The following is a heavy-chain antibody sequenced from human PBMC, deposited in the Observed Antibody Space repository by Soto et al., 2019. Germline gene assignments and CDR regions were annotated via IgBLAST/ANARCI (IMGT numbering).Heavy chain of an antibody. J-gene: IGHJ6*02. V-gene: IGHV3-23*01. CDR2: ISGSGGST. CDR1: GFTFSSYA. Sequence: GGSLRLSCAASGFTFSSYAMSWVRQAPGKGLEWVSAISGSGGSTYYADSVKGRFTISRDNSKNTLYLQMNSLRAEDTAVYYCAKDTSSGCSGGSCYLWYYYYGMDVWGQGTTVTVSS. D-gene: IGHD2-15*01. CDR3: AKDTSSGCSGGSCYLWYYYYGMDV.